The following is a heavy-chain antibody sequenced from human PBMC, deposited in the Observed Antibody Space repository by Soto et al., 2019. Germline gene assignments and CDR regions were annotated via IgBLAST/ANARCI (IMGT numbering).Heavy chain of an antibody. J-gene: IGHJ4*02. V-gene: IGHV1-69*02. CDR3: ARVGSYYYDSSGYPEDHPHFDY. CDR1: GGTFSSYT. Sequence: GASVKVSCKASGGTFSSYTISWVRQAPGQGLEWMGRIIPILGIANYAQKFQGRVTITADESTSTAYMELSSLRSEDTAVYYCARVGSYYYDSSGYPEDHPHFDYWGQGTLVTVSS. D-gene: IGHD3-22*01. CDR2: IIPILGIA.